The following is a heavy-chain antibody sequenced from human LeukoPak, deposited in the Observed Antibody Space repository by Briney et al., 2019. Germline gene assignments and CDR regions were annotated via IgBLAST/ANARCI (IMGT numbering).Heavy chain of an antibody. Sequence: SETLSLTCVVSGGSVSGYYWGWIRQPPGRGLEWIGYVYYSGSTNYNPSLKSRVTISVDTSKNQFSLKLSSVTAADTAVYYCARDYYDSSGFYSWGQGTLVTVSS. CDR3: ARDYYDSSGFYS. V-gene: IGHV4-59*02. D-gene: IGHD3-22*01. CDR2: VYYSGST. J-gene: IGHJ5*02. CDR1: GGSVSGYY.